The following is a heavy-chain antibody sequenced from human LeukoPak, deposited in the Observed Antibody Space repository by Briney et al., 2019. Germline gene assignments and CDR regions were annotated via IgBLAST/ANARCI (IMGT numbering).Heavy chain of an antibody. CDR3: ARDPPLPILAAAAVPDY. CDR2: IKQDGSEK. Sequence: GGSLRLSCAASGFTSSSYWMSWVRQAPGKGLEWVANIKQDGSEKYYVDSVKGRFTISRDNAKNSLYLQMNSLRAEDTAVYYCARDPPLPILAAAAVPDYWGQGTLATVSS. CDR1: GFTSSSYW. J-gene: IGHJ4*02. D-gene: IGHD6-13*01. V-gene: IGHV3-7*01.